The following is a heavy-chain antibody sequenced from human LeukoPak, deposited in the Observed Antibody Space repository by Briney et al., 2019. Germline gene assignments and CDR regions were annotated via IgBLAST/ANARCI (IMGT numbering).Heavy chain of an antibody. CDR2: IYYSGSA. CDR3: ARRYCSSTTCSTFDY. CDR1: GGPISSSSYY. V-gene: IGHV4-39*01. D-gene: IGHD2-2*02. J-gene: IGHJ4*02. Sequence: SETLSLTCTVSGGPISSSSYYWGWIRQPPGKGLEWIGSIYYSGSAYYNPSLKSRLTISVDTSKNQFSLRLSSVTAADTAVYFCARRYCSSTTCSTFDYWGQGTLVTVSS.